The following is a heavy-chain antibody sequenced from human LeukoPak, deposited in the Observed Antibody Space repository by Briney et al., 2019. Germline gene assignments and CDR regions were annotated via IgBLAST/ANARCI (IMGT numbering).Heavy chain of an antibody. J-gene: IGHJ6*02. Sequence: GGSLRLSCAASGFTFSSYAMSWVRQAPGKGLEWVSAISGSGGSTYYADSVKGRFTISRDNSKNTLYLQMNSLRAEDTAVYYCLRSLGYCSSTSCSARPYYYGMDVWGQGTTVTVSS. CDR3: LRSLGYCSSTSCSARPYYYGMDV. V-gene: IGHV3-23*01. CDR2: ISGSGGST. CDR1: GFTFSSYA. D-gene: IGHD2-2*01.